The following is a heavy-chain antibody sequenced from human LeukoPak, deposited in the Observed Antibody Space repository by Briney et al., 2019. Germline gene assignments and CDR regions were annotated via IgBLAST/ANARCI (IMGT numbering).Heavy chain of an antibody. CDR1: GFTFTSYW. D-gene: IGHD6-19*01. Sequence: GGSLRLSCAGSGFTFTSYWMHWVRHAPGKGLVWVSRINSEGSSTTYADAVKGRFTIARDNAKNTLYLQMNSLRAEATAVYYCAKPPLAVAGTRDYWGQGTLVTVSS. CDR2: INSEGSST. J-gene: IGHJ4*02. CDR3: AKPPLAVAGTRDY. V-gene: IGHV3-74*01.